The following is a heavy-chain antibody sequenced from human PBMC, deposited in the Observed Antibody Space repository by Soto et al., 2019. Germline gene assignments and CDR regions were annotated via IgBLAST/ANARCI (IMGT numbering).Heavy chain of an antibody. CDR2: ISSNGGST. D-gene: IGHD3-22*01. Sequence: HPGGSLRLSCAASGFTFSSYAMHWVRQAPGKGLEYVSAISSNGGSTYYANSVKGRFTISRDNSKNTLYLQMGSLRAEDMAVYYCARGSGYYFAHYYYGMDVWGQGTTVTVSS. CDR1: GFTFSSYA. V-gene: IGHV3-64*01. J-gene: IGHJ6*02. CDR3: ARGSGYYFAHYYYGMDV.